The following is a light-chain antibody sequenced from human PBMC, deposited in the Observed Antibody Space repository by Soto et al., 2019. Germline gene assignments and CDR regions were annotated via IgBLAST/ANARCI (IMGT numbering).Light chain of an antibody. V-gene: IGKV3-15*01. CDR2: GSS. Sequence: ILLTQSPATLPVSPGERATLSCRASQSVGSNLAWFQQKPGQAPRLLIYGSSTRATGVPARFSGSGSGADFTLTISNLQSEDFAVYYCQQYTNWPPINCGQGTRREIK. CDR3: QQYTNWPPIN. J-gene: IGKJ5*01. CDR1: QSVGSN.